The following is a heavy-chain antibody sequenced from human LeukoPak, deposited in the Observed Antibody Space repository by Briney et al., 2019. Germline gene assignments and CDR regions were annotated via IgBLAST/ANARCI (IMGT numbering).Heavy chain of an antibody. Sequence: PGGSLRLSCAASRFTFSSYAMHWVRQAPGKGLEWVAVISYDGSNKYYADSVKGRFTISRDNSKNTLYLQMNSLRAEDTAVYYCARDLGVPWGQGTLVTVSS. V-gene: IGHV3-30*04. CDR3: ARDLGVP. CDR2: ISYDGSNK. CDR1: RFTFSSYA. D-gene: IGHD3-16*01. J-gene: IGHJ5*02.